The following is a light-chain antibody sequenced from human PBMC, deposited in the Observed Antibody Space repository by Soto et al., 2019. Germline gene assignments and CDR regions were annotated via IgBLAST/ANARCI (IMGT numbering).Light chain of an antibody. Sequence: EVVLTQSPGTLSLSPGERATLSCRASQSVSNNYFAWYQQKPGQAPRLLIFGSSDRATGIPDRFSGSGSGTDFTPTISGLEPEDFAVYYYQQYGSSPPYTFGQGTKLEIK. V-gene: IGKV3-20*01. CDR2: GSS. CDR1: QSVSNNY. CDR3: QQYGSSPPYT. J-gene: IGKJ2*01.